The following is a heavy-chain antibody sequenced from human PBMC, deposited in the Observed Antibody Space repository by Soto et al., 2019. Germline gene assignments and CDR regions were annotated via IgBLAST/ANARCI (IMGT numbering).Heavy chain of an antibody. Sequence: QVQLVQSGAEVKKPGASVKVSCKASGYTFTSNSIGWVRQAPGQGLEWMGWINVYNGNTKYAQQLQGRVPLTTDTATSTAYMDLRSLRSDVTDVDYCARISNASSGWLADYWGQGTLVTVSS. CDR2: INVYNGNT. D-gene: IGHD6-19*01. CDR3: ARISNASSGWLADY. J-gene: IGHJ4*02. V-gene: IGHV1-18*04. CDR1: GYTFTSNS.